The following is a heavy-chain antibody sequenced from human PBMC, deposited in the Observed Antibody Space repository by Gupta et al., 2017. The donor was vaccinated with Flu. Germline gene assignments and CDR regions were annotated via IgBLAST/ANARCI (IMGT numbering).Heavy chain of an antibody. V-gene: IGHV4-39*01. Sequence: QLQLHESGPGLVKPSETLSLTCTVSGGSVSSATYSWAWIRQPPGKGLEWIGSIYHTGINYYNPSLRSRVTMSVDTSKNQFSLTLTSVTAVDTSIYYCAKHPRPTVPPGYYFDYWGQGILVTVSS. CDR1: GGSVSSATYS. J-gene: IGHJ4*02. CDR3: AKHPRPTVPPGYYFDY. D-gene: IGHD5-12*01. CDR2: IYHTGIN.